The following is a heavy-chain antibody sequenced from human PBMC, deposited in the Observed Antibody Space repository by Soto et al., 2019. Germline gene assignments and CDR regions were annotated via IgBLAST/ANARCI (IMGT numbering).Heavy chain of an antibody. CDR2: INGDGSGT. J-gene: IGHJ4*02. D-gene: IGHD3-10*01. CDR3: AIGIFGSGTAIDY. CDR1: GFTFSGSW. Sequence: EVQLVESGGGLVQPGGSLRLSCAASGFTFSGSWMHWVRQAPGKGLVWVSRINGDGSGTSYADFVKGRFTLSRDDAKNTLFLQMNGLRAEDTAVYYCAIGIFGSGTAIDYWGQGTLVTVSS. V-gene: IGHV3-74*01.